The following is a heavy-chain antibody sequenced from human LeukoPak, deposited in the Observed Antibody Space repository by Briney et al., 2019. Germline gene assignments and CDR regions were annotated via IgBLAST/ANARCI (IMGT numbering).Heavy chain of an antibody. J-gene: IGHJ4*02. CDR2: INPNSGGT. D-gene: IGHD1-26*01. CDR1: GYTFTGYY. Sequence: LVASVKVSCKASGYTFTGYYMHWVRQAPGQGLEWMGWINPNSGGTNYAQKFQGRVTMTRDTSISTAYMELSRLRSDDTAVYYCARGAFRWELPEELYYSDYWGQGTLVTVSS. V-gene: IGHV1-2*03. CDR3: ARGAFRWELPEELYYSDY.